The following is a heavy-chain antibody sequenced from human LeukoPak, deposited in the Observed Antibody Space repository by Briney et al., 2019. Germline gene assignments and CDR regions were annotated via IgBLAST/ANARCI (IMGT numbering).Heavy chain of an antibody. CDR2: INPNSGGT. V-gene: IGHV1-2*06. Sequence: ASVKVSCKTSGYTFTDYYMHWVRQAPGQGLEWMGRINPNSGGTSYAQKFQGRVTMTRDTSISTVYMELSRLRSDDTAVYYCARGNHVLLWFGESYYFDYWGQGTLVTVSS. CDR1: GYTFTDYY. D-gene: IGHD3-10*01. J-gene: IGHJ4*02. CDR3: ARGNHVLLWFGESYYFDY.